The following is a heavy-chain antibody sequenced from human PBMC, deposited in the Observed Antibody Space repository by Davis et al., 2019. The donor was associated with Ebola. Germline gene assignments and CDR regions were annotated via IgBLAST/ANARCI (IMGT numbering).Heavy chain of an antibody. J-gene: IGHJ4*02. CDR1: GFSFSVYD. CDR2: ISSTATTI. CDR3: AKRSQDNIVPYYFDY. V-gene: IGHV3-48*01. D-gene: IGHD3-16*02. Sequence: PGGSLRLSCAASGFSFSVYDMTWVRQAPGEGLEWVSSISSTATTISYADSVKGRFTVSRDNSKNTLYLQMNSLRVEDTAVYYCAKRSQDNIVPYYFDYWGQGTLVTVSS.